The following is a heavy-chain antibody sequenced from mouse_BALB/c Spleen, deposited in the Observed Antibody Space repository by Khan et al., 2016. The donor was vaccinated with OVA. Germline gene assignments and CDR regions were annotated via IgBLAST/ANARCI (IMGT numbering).Heavy chain of an antibody. CDR2: ISSGGHHT. CDR3: ARSVVDYHACDY. D-gene: IGHD2-13*01. Sequence: EVELVESGGGLVKPGGSLKLSCSASGFTFSSYAMSWVRQTPEKRLEWVATISSGGHHTFYPDSLRGRFTISRDNAKTTLYLQMSSLRSEDTAMFYCARSVVDYHACDYWGPGTSVTVSS. J-gene: IGHJ4*01. CDR1: GFTFSSYA. V-gene: IGHV5-9-3*01.